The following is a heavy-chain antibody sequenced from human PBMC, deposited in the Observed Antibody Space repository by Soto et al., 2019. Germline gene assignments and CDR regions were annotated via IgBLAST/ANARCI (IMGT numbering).Heavy chain of an antibody. D-gene: IGHD5-18*01. Sequence: QVQLQESGPGLVKPSETLSLTCTVSGGSVSSGSYYWSWIRQPPGKGLEWIGYIYYSGSTNYNPSLKSRVTISVDTSKNQFSLKLSSVTAADTAVYYCARLQLWLRQSRKTLRQSDYWGQGTLVTVSS. CDR1: GGSVSSGSYY. CDR3: ARLQLWLRQSRKTLRQSDY. CDR2: IYYSGST. J-gene: IGHJ4*02. V-gene: IGHV4-61*01.